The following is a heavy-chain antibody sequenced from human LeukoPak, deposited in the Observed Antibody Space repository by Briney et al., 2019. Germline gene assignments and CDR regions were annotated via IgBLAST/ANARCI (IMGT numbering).Heavy chain of an antibody. Sequence: GGSLRLSCTASGFTFGDYAMSWFRQAPGKGLEGVGFIRSKAYGGTTEYAASVKGRFTISRDDSKSIAYLQMNSLKTEDTAVYYCTRSTYYCDSSGYYYFDYWGQGTLVTVSS. D-gene: IGHD3-22*01. V-gene: IGHV3-49*03. CDR2: IRSKAYGGTT. CDR1: GFTFGDYA. CDR3: TRSTYYCDSSGYYYFDY. J-gene: IGHJ4*02.